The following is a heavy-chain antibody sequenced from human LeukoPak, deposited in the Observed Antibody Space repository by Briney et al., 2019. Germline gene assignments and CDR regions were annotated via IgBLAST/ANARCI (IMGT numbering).Heavy chain of an antibody. CDR2: ISWNSGSI. V-gene: IGHV3-9*01. Sequence: PGRSLRLSCAASGFTFDDYAMHWVRQAPGKGLEWVSGISWNSGSIGYADSVKGRFTISRDNAKNSLYLQMNSLRAEDTALYYCAKVTTVTTTGAFDIWGQGTMVTVSS. J-gene: IGHJ3*02. CDR1: GFTFDDYA. D-gene: IGHD4-17*01. CDR3: AKVTTVTTTGAFDI.